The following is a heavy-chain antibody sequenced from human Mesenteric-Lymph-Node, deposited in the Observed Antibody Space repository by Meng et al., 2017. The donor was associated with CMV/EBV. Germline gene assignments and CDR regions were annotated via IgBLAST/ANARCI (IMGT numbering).Heavy chain of an antibody. Sequence: GGSISSGDYYWSWIRQYPGKGLEWIGYIYHSGSTYYNPSLKSRVTISEDTSKNQFSLKLSSVTAADTAVYYCARATLDYDFWSGYHWGQGTLVTVSS. CDR1: GGSISSGDYY. CDR2: IYHSGST. J-gene: IGHJ5*02. D-gene: IGHD3-3*01. CDR3: ARATLDYDFWSGYH. V-gene: IGHV4-31*02.